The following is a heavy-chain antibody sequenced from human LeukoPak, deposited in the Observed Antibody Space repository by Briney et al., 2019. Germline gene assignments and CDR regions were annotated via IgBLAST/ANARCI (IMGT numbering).Heavy chain of an antibody. CDR3: AVVDAPLDAFDI. Sequence: GGSLRLSCAASGFTFSSYGMHWVSQAPGKGLEWVAVISYDGSNKYYADSVKGRFTISRDNSKNTLYLQMNSLRAEDTAVYYCAVVDAPLDAFDIWGQGTMVTVSS. CDR1: GFTFSSYG. V-gene: IGHV3-30*03. D-gene: IGHD2-15*01. J-gene: IGHJ3*02. CDR2: ISYDGSNK.